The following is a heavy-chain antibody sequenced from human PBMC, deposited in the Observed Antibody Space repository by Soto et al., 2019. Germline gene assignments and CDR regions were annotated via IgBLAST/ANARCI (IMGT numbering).Heavy chain of an antibody. D-gene: IGHD3-22*01. CDR3: ALRSMAVVPEY. CDR2: LYYGRSA. J-gene: IGHJ4*02. Sequence: QVQLQESGPGLVKPSETLSLTCAVSGDSISSYYCMWIRQPPGKGLESIGYLYYGRSANYNPSLKGRXTXSXHTSTNQCSLTLSSMTAADTAVYYYALRSMAVVPEYWGQGTLVTVSS. CDR1: GDSISSYY. V-gene: IGHV4-59*01.